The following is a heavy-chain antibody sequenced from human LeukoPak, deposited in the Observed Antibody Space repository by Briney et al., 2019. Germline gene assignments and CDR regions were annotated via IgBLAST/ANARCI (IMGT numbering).Heavy chain of an antibody. D-gene: IGHD3-16*01. V-gene: IGHV4-34*01. J-gene: IGHJ6*03. Sequence: SESLSLTCAVDGGSFSGFYWSWIRPPPGKGRGWIGETNHSGSTNYNPSLKSRVTISVDTSKNQFSLKLTSVTAADTAVYYCARETSQKGAHCMDVWGKGTTVTISS. CDR2: TNHSGST. CDR3: ARETSQKGAHCMDV. CDR1: GGSFSGFY.